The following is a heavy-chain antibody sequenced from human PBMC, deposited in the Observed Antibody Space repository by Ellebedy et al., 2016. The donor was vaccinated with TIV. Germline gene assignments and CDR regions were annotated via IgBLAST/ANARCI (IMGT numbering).Heavy chain of an antibody. CDR2: ITQDGSVK. J-gene: IGHJ4*02. CDR3: ARDPEYGALDY. D-gene: IGHD4-17*01. CDR1: GFSFRSTW. V-gene: IGHV3-7*01. Sequence: GGSLRLSXAASGFSFRSTWMTWVRQAPGKGLEWVANITQDGSVKSHLDSVKGRFTISRDNARDSLYLQMNSLRAEDTAVYYCARDPEYGALDYWGQGTLVTVSS.